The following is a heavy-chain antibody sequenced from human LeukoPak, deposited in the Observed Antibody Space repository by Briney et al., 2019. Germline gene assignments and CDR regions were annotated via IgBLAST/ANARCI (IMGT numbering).Heavy chain of an antibody. D-gene: IGHD3-9*01. CDR3: ARDVDYYDIVTGYYQHFGMDV. CDR2: VYSGGST. J-gene: IGHJ6*02. CDR1: GVTVGSKD. Sequence: PGGSLRLSCAASGVTVGSKDMSWVRQAPGKGLEWVSTVYSGGSTYYADHVKGRFTISRDNSKNTLFLQMNSLRAEDTAVYYCARDVDYYDIVTGYYQHFGMDVWGQGTTVTVSS. V-gene: IGHV3-53*01.